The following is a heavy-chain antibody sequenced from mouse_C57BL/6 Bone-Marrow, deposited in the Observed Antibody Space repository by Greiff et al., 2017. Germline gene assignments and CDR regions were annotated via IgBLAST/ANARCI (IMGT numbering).Heavy chain of an antibody. CDR1: GYTFTSYW. D-gene: IGHD2-1*01. Sequence: VQLQQSGAELVKPGASVKLSCKASGYTFTSYWMQWVKQRPGQGLEWIGEIDPSDSYTNYNQKFKGKATLTVDTSSSTAYMQLSSLTSEDSAVYYCTIYFPTFDYWGQGTTLTVSS. J-gene: IGHJ2*01. CDR3: TIYFPTFDY. V-gene: IGHV1-50*01. CDR2: IDPSDSYT.